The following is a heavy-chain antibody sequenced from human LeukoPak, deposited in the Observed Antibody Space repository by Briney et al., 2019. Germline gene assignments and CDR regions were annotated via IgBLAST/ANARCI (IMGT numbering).Heavy chain of an antibody. J-gene: IGHJ5*02. CDR1: GFTFSSYA. V-gene: IGHV3-7*01. CDR2: IKEGGSER. CDR3: ARQRWRSWSLNWFDP. Sequence: TGGSLRLSCAASGFTFSSYAMSGVRQARGKGLGWVASIKEGGSERYYLDSVKGRFTISRDDAKNSLYLQMHGLRAEDTAEYYCARQRWRSWSLNWFDPWGQGTLVSVSS. D-gene: IGHD5-24*01.